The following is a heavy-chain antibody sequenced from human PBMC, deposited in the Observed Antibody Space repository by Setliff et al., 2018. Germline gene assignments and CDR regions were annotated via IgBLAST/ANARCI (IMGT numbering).Heavy chain of an antibody. CDR3: ARWNGSGYFYY. V-gene: IGHV1-69*11. Sequence: SVKVSCKTSTYALTDSVVSWVRQAPGQGLVWMGRIIPILETTNYAQNFQGRVSITADESTRTAYMELSRLTFEDTAVYYCARWNGSGYFYYWGQGTWVTVSS. J-gene: IGHJ4*02. CDR1: TYALTDSV. CDR2: IIPILETT. D-gene: IGHD3-3*01.